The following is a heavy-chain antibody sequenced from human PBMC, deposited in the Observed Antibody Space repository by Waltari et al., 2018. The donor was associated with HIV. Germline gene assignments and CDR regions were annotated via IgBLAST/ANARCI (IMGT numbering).Heavy chain of an antibody. D-gene: IGHD3-10*01. CDR2: IRSDGRTT. V-gene: IGHV3-74*01. J-gene: IGHJ3*02. Sequence: EVQLVESGGGLVQPGGSLRLSCAASGFACRSYWMHWVGQAPGKGLVWVSGIRSDGRTTNYADSVKGRLTISRDNAKNTLYRQMNSLRADDTAVYYCARDNTMPYYDALDIWGQGTMVTVSS. CDR1: GFACRSYW. CDR3: ARDNTMPYYDALDI.